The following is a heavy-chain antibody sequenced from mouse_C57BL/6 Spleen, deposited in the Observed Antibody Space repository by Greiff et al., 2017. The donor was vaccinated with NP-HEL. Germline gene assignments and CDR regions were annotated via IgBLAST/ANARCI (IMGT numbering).Heavy chain of an antibody. J-gene: IGHJ1*03. CDR3: ASEGPHWYFDV. CDR2: ISYDGSN. CDR1: GYSITSGYY. V-gene: IGHV3-6*01. Sequence: EVHLVESGPGLVKPSQSLSLTCSVTGYSITSGYYWNWIRQFPGNKLEWIGYISYDGSNNYNPSLKNRISITRDTSKNQFFLKLNSVTTEDTATYYCASEGPHWYFDVWGTGTTVTVSS.